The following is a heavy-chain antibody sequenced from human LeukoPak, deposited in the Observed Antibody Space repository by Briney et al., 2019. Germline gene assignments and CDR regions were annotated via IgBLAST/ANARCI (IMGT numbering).Heavy chain of an antibody. V-gene: IGHV4-31*03. J-gene: IGHJ4*02. CDR2: IYYSGST. Sequence: SETLSLTCTVSGGAISSGGYYWSWIRQHPGKGLEWIGYIYYSGSTYYNPSLKSRVTISVDTSKNQSSLKLSSVTAADTAVYYCARDGCSGGSCYIDYWGQGTLVTVSS. CDR1: GGAISSGGYY. CDR3: ARDGCSGGSCYIDY. D-gene: IGHD2-15*01.